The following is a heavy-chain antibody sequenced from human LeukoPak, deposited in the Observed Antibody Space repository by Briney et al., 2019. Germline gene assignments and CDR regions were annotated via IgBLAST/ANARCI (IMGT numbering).Heavy chain of an antibody. V-gene: IGHV1-46*01. CDR1: GYTFTSYY. CDR3: ARDLQSEVATGL. CDR2: INPSGGST. Sequence: ASVKVSCKASGYTFTSYYMHWVRQAPGQGREWMGIINPSGGSTSYAQKFQGRVTMTRDTSTSTVYMELSSLRSDDTAVYYCARDLQSEVATGLWGQGTLVTVSS. J-gene: IGHJ4*02. D-gene: IGHD5-12*01.